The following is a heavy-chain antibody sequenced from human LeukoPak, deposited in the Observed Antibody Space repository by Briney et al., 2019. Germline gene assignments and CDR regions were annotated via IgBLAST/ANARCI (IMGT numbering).Heavy chain of an antibody. CDR2: IIPILGIA. CDR1: GGTFSSYT. Sequence: ASVKVSCKASGGTFSSYTISWVRQAPGQGLEWMGRIIPILGIANYAQKFQGRVTITADKSTSTAYMELSSLRSEDTAVYYCARDPTMVRGVIGDVWGQGTLVTVSS. J-gene: IGHJ4*02. CDR3: ARDPTMVRGVIGDV. V-gene: IGHV1-69*04. D-gene: IGHD3-10*01.